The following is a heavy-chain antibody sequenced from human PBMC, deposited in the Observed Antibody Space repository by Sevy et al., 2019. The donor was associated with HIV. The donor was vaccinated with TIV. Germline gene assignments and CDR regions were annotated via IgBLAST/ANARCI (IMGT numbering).Heavy chain of an antibody. Sequence: GGSLRLSCAASGFTFSSYAMHWVRQAPGKGLEYVSAISSNGGSTYYANSVKGRFTTSRDNSKNTLYLQMGSLRAEDMAVYYCARVNYDFWSGYYRGGYFDYWGQGTLVTVSS. D-gene: IGHD3-3*01. CDR3: ARVNYDFWSGYYRGGYFDY. CDR2: ISSNGGST. V-gene: IGHV3-64*01. J-gene: IGHJ4*02. CDR1: GFTFSSYA.